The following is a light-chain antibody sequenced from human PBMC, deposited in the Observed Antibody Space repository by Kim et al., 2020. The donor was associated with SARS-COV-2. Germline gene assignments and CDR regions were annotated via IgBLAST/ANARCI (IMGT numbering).Light chain of an antibody. Sequence: QSTLTQPPSASGSPGQSVTISCTGSSSDIASYDYVSWYQQYPGKAPKLIIYDVTKRPSGVPDRFSGSKSANTASLTVSWLQAEDEADYYCSSYAGSNNGVFGGGTQLTVL. CDR1: SSDIASYDY. CDR2: DVT. CDR3: SSYAGSNNGV. J-gene: IGLJ2*01. V-gene: IGLV2-8*01.